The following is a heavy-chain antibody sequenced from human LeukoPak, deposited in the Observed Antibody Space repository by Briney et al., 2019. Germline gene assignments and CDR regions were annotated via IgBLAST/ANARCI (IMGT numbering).Heavy chain of an antibody. J-gene: IGHJ4*02. V-gene: IGHV4-59*01. CDR2: IYYSGST. CDR1: GGSISSYY. CDR3: ARVGESVGYDGSDPTPYYFDY. Sequence: PSETLSLTCTVSGGSISSYYWSWLRQPPGKGLEWIGYIYYSGSTNYNPSLKSRVTISVDTSKNQFSLKLSSVTAADTAVYYCARVGESVGYDGSDPTPYYFDYWGQGTLVTVSS. D-gene: IGHD3-10*01.